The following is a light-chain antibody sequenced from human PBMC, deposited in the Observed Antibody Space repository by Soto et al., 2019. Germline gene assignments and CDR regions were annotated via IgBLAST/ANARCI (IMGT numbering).Light chain of an antibody. CDR2: DAS. V-gene: IGKV3-15*01. J-gene: IGKJ2*01. CDR1: QSVSIN. Sequence: EIVMTQSPATLSVSPGERATLSCRASQSVSINLAWYQQKPGQSPRLLIYDASTRATGCPARFSGSGSGTEFTLTISSLQSEDFAVYYCQQYNNWPPFTFGQGTKLEIK. CDR3: QQYNNWPPFT.